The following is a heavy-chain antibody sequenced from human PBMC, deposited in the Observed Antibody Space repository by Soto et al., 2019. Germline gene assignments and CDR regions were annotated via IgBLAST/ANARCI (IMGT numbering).Heavy chain of an antibody. CDR3: ASVGYSSPNGMDG. Sequence: SETLSLTCTVSGGSISSGGYYWSWIRQHPGKGLEWIGYIYYSGSTYYNPSLKSRVTISVDTSKNQFSLKLSSVTAADTAVYYCASVGYSSPNGMDGWGQGTTVTVSS. CDR1: GGSISSGGYY. J-gene: IGHJ6*02. CDR2: IYYSGST. D-gene: IGHD6-13*01. V-gene: IGHV4-31*03.